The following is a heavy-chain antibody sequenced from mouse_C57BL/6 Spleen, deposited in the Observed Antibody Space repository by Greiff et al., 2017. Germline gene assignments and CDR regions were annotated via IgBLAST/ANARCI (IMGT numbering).Heavy chain of an antibody. CDR1: GFTFSNYW. CDR3: TGGFTRLAFAY. V-gene: IGHV6-3*01. D-gene: IGHD1-1*01. Sequence: EVKLVESGGGLVQPGGSMKLSCVASGFTFSNYWMNWVRQSPEKGLEWVAQIRLKSDNYATHYAESVKGRFTISRDDSKSSVYLQMNNLRAEDTGIYYCTGGFTRLAFAYWGQGTLVTVSA. CDR2: IRLKSDNYAT. J-gene: IGHJ3*01.